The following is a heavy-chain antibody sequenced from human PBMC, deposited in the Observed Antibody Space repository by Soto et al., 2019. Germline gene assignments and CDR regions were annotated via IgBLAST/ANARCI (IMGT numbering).Heavy chain of an antibody. V-gene: IGHV3-21*01. D-gene: IGHD2-15*01. Sequence: GGSLRLSCAASGFTFSSYSMNWVRQAPGKGLEWVSSISSSSSYIYYADSVKGRFTISRDNAKNSLYLQMNSLRAEDTAVYYCARVTRGYCSGGSCSTLGLHYYYGMDVWGQGTTVTVSS. CDR2: ISSSSSYI. CDR1: GFTFSSYS. CDR3: ARVTRGYCSGGSCSTLGLHYYYGMDV. J-gene: IGHJ6*02.